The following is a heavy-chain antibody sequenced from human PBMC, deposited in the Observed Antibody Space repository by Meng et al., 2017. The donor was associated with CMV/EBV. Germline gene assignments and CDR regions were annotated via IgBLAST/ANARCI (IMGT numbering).Heavy chain of an antibody. CDR2: IYYSGST. D-gene: IGHD3-10*01. V-gene: IGHV4-31*02. J-gene: IGHJ5*02. CDR3: ARDTMVRGGVWFDP. CDR1: GGSIGSGGYY. Sequence: SGGSIGSGGYYWSWLRQHPGKGLEWIGYIYYSGSTYYNPSLKSRVTISVDTSKNQFSLKLSSVTAADTAVYYCARDTMVRGGVWFDPWGQGTLVTVSS.